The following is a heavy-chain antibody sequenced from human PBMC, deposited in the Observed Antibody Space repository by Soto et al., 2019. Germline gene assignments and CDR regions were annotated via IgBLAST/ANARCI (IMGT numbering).Heavy chain of an antibody. CDR2: LSGYNGNT. CDR1: GYSFTSYG. J-gene: IGHJ4*02. D-gene: IGHD4-17*01. V-gene: IGHV1-18*04. Sequence: QVQLVQSGSEVKKPGASVKVSCKTSGYSFTSYGISWVRQAPGQGLEWMGWLSGYNGNTNYAQKLQGRVTLTTDTSATTAYMELRSRRSDDTAVYYCARGSYDYGDYDPSVENFDYWGQGTLVTVSS. CDR3: ARGSYDYGDYDPSVENFDY.